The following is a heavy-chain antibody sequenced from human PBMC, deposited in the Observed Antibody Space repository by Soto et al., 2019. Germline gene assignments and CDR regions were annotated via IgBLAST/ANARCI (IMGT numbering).Heavy chain of an antibody. CDR1: GFTFSNYS. Sequence: EVQLVESGGGLVKPGGSLRLSCAASGFTFSNYSMNWVRQAPGKGLEWVSSISSSSSYIYYADSVKGRFTISRDNAKNSLYLQMNSLRAEATAVFYCARSSCSCYRYWGQGTLVTVSS. J-gene: IGHJ4*02. D-gene: IGHD2-2*01. CDR2: ISSSSSYI. V-gene: IGHV3-21*01. CDR3: ARSSCSCYRY.